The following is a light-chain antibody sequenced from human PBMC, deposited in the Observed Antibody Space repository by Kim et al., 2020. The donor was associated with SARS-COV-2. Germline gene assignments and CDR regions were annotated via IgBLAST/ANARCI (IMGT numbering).Light chain of an antibody. CDR2: GKN. V-gene: IGLV3-19*01. CDR1: SLRSYY. J-gene: IGLJ2*01. Sequence: SSGLTQDPAVSVALGQTVRITCQGDSLRSYYASWYQQKPGQAPVLVIYGKNNRPSGIPDRFSGSSSGNTASLTITGAQAEDEADYYCNSRDSSGNPDVVFGGGTQLTVL. CDR3: NSRDSSGNPDVV.